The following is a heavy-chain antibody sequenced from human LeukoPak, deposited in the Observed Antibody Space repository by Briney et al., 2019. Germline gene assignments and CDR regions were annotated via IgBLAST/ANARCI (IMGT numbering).Heavy chain of an antibody. V-gene: IGHV3-23*01. Sequence: GGSLRLSCAASGFTFSNYAMSWVRQAPGKGLEWVSAISGGGVSTYYADSVKGRFTIFRDNSKNTLYLQMNSLRAEDTAVYYCAKAGLAQYFDSWGQGTLVTVSS. CDR3: AKAGLAQYFDS. CDR2: ISGGGVST. J-gene: IGHJ4*02. CDR1: GFTFSNYA.